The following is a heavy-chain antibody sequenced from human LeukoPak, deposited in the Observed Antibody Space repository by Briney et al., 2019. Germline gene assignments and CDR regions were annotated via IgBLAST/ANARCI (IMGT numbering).Heavy chain of an antibody. CDR3: ARGPAYCSSTSCYLRYFDL. J-gene: IGHJ2*01. CDR2: IIPIFGTA. Sequence: SVKVSFKASGGTFSSYAISWVRQAPGQGLEWMGGIIPIFGTANYAQKFQGRVTITTDESTSTAYMELSSLRSEDTAVYYCARGPAYCSSTSCYLRYFDLWGRGTLVTVSS. V-gene: IGHV1-69*05. D-gene: IGHD2-2*01. CDR1: GGTFSSYA.